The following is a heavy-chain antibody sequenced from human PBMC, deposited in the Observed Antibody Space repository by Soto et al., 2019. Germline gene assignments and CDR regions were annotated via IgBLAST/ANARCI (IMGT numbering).Heavy chain of an antibody. CDR1: GYTFTSYY. CDR2: INPSGGST. Sequence: GASVKVSCKASGYTFTSYYMHWVRQAPGQGLEWKGIINPSGGSTSYAQKFQGRVTMTRDTSTSTFYMELSSLRSEDTAVYYCARDWVGGYSGYDSIIKRRNWFDPWGQGTLVTVSS. CDR3: ARDWVGGYSGYDSIIKRRNWFDP. J-gene: IGHJ5*02. D-gene: IGHD5-12*01. V-gene: IGHV1-46*03.